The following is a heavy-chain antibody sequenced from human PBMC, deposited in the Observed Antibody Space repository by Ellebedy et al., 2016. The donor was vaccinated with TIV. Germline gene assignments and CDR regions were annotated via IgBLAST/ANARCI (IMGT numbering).Heavy chain of an antibody. CDR2: INPADSET. D-gene: IGHD3-22*01. CDR1: GYTFTTHW. CDR3: ARQGVYYFETSGYFDN. Sequence: GESLKISCTGSGYTFTTHWIAWVRQMPGKGLEWMGIINPADSETRYSPSFQVQVTLSVDKSINTAYLQWRSLKASDTAIYYCARQGVYYFETSGYFDNWGQGTLVIVSS. V-gene: IGHV5-51*01. J-gene: IGHJ4*02.